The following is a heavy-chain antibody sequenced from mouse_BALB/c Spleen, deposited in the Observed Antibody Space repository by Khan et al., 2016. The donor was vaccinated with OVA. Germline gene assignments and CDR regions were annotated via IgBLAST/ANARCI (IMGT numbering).Heavy chain of an antibody. V-gene: IGHV1-5*01. CDR3: TRGGSSSFAY. Sequence: VQLQQSGTVLARPGASVKMSCKASGYSFTSYWMYWVKQRPGQGLEWIGGIYPGNSDTDYNQKFKGKAKLTAGTSASTAYMELSSLTNEDSAVYYCTRGGSSSFAYWGQGTLVTVSA. CDR1: GYSFTSYW. D-gene: IGHD1-3*01. CDR2: IYPGNSDT. J-gene: IGHJ3*01.